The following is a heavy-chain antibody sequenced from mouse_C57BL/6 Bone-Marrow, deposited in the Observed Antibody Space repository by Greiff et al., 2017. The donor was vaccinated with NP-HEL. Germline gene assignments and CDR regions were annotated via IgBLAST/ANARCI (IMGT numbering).Heavy chain of an antibody. Sequence: QVQLQQPGAELVMPGASVKLSCKASGYTFTSYWMHWVKQRPGQGLEWIGELDPSDSYTNYNQKFKGKSTLTVDKSSSTAYMQLSSLTSEDSAVYYCAREGSPYYFDYWGQGTTLTVSS. D-gene: IGHD1-1*01. CDR1: GYTFTSYW. CDR3: AREGSPYYFDY. V-gene: IGHV1-69*01. CDR2: LDPSDSYT. J-gene: IGHJ2*01.